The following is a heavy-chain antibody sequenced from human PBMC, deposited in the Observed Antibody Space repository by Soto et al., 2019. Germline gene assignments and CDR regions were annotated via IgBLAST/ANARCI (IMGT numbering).Heavy chain of an antibody. J-gene: IGHJ6*03. CDR2: ISSSSSYI. Sequence: PGGSLRLSCAASGFTFSSYSMNWVRQAPGKGLEWVSSISSSSSYIYYADSVKGRFTISRDNAKNSLYLQINSLRAEDTALYYCARAPWSRAIGNMDVWGKGTTVTVSS. CDR1: GFTFSSYS. V-gene: IGHV3-21*01. D-gene: IGHD1-26*01. CDR3: ARAPWSRAIGNMDV.